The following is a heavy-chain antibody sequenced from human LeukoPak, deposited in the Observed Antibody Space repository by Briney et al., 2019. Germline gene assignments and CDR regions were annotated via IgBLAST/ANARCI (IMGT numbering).Heavy chain of an antibody. J-gene: IGHJ4*02. CDR2: IIPIFGTA. CDR1: GGTFSSCA. V-gene: IGHV1-69*01. CDR3: ARSSYSYGSGSYLYYFDY. Sequence: SVKVSCKASGGTFSSCAISWVRQAPGQGLEWMGGIIPIFGTANYAQKFQGRVTITADESTSTAYMELSSLRSEDTAVYYCARSSYSYGSGSYLYYFDYWGQGTLVTVSS. D-gene: IGHD3-10*01.